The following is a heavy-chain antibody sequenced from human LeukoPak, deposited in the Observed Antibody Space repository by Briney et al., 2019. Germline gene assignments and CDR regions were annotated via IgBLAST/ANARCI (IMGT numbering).Heavy chain of an antibody. D-gene: IGHD1-26*01. CDR1: GFTFSSYA. Sequence: GGSLGLSCAASGFTFSSYAMSWVRQAPGKGLEWVSAISGSGGSTYYADSVKGRFTISRDNSKNTLHLQMNSLRAEDTAVYYCARSYTGIVGTTIYYWGQGTLVTVSS. V-gene: IGHV3-23*01. J-gene: IGHJ4*02. CDR2: ISGSGGST. CDR3: ARSYTGIVGTTIYY.